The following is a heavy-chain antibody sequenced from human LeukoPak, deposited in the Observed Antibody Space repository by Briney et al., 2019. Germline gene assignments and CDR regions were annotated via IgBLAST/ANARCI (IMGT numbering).Heavy chain of an antibody. J-gene: IGHJ4*02. CDR1: GYTFTGYY. CDR3: ARGIAARY. D-gene: IGHD6-13*01. Sequence: ASVKVSCKASGYTFTGYYMHWVRQAPGQGLEWMGWINPNSGGTKYAQKFQGRVTVTRDTSITIVYMELSRLRSDDTAVYYCARGIAARYWGQGTLVTVSS. CDR2: INPNSGGT. V-gene: IGHV1-2*02.